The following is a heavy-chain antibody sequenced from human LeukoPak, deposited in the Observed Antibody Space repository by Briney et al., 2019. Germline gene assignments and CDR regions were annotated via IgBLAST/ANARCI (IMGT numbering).Heavy chain of an antibody. CDR3: ARGSTLSRWLQQQHYFDY. V-gene: IGHV1-2*02. Sequence: ASVKVSCKASGYTFTGYYMHWVRQAPGQGLEWMGWINPNSGGTNYAQKFQGRVTMTRDTSISTAYMELSRLRSDDTAVYYCARGSTLSRWLQQQHYFDYWGQGTLVTVSS. D-gene: IGHD5-24*01. J-gene: IGHJ4*02. CDR2: INPNSGGT. CDR1: GYTFTGYY.